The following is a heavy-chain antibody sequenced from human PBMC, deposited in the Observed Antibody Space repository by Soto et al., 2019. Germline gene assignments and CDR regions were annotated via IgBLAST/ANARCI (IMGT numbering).Heavy chain of an antibody. CDR1: GGTFSSYA. J-gene: IGHJ4*02. CDR2: IIPIFGTA. D-gene: IGHD3-3*01. V-gene: IGHV1-69*13. CDR3: ARGGDPYDFWSGYFDF. Sequence: SVKVSCKASGGTFSSYAISWVRQAPGQGLEWMGGIIPIFGTANYAQKFQGRVTITADESTSTAYMELSSLRSEDTAVYYCARGGDPYDFWSGYFDFWGQGTPVTVSS.